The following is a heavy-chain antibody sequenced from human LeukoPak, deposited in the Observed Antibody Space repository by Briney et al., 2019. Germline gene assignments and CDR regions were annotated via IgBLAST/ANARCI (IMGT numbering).Heavy chain of an antibody. CDR3: ARDLGLLWFGELTYWFDP. J-gene: IGHJ5*02. V-gene: IGHV1-46*01. CDR2: INPSDVST. CDR1: GYTFTSYF. Sequence: ASVQVSCQASGYTFTSYFMHWVRQAPGKGLEWMGIINPSDVSTSHAQKFPGRVTMTRDTSTSTVYMELSSLRSEDTAVYYCARDLGLLWFGELTYWFDPWSQETLVTVSA. D-gene: IGHD3-10*01.